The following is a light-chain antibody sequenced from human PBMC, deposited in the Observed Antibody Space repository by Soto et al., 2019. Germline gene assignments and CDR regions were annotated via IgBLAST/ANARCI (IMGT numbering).Light chain of an antibody. CDR2: EVT. CDR3: SSYAGSNSVL. V-gene: IGLV2-8*01. CDR1: SSDVGGYND. J-gene: IGLJ2*01. Sequence: QSALTQPPSASGSPGQSVTISCTGMSSDVGGYNDVSWYQQHPGKAPKLMIYEVTKRPSGVPDRFSGSKSGNTASLTVSGLQAEDEADYYCSSYAGSNSVLFGGGTKLTVL.